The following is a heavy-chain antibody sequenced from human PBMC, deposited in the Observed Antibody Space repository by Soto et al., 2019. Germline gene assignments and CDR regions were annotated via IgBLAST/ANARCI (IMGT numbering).Heavy chain of an antibody. D-gene: IGHD6-13*01. CDR2: IKPSGGST. CDR3: ARVRSGRIADGSRSRYFQH. J-gene: IGHJ1*01. CDR1: GYPFTSYY. Sequence: ASVKVSCQGSGYPFTSYYMHWVRQAPGQGLEWKGKIKPSGGSTSYAQKLQGKVTMTRDTSTSTVCMEMSSLSSEDTAVYFCARVRSGRIADGSRSRYFQHWGQGTLVTVSS. V-gene: IGHV1-46*03.